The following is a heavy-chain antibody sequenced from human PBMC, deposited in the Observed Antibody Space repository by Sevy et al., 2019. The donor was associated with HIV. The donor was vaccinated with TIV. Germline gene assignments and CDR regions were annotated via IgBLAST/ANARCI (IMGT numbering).Heavy chain of an antibody. CDR1: DVSISNFY. CDR2: IYATGST. Sequence: SDTLSLTCTVSDVSISNFYCNWIRQPAGKGLEWIGRIYATGSTNYNPSLKSRVSMSVDTSKNEFSLKLNSVTAADTAVYYCAGPRFISVSADAFDIWGQGTMVTVSS. V-gene: IGHV4-4*07. D-gene: IGHD6-19*01. CDR3: AGPRFISVSADAFDI. J-gene: IGHJ3*02.